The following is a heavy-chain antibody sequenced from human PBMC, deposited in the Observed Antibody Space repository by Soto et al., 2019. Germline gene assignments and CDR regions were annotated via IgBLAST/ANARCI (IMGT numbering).Heavy chain of an antibody. CDR3: ARDRGSGYYIDAFDI. Sequence: GGSLRLSCAASGFTFSSYEMNWVRQAPGKGLEWVSYISSSGSTIYYADSVKGRFTISRDNAKNSLYLQMNSLRAEDTAVYYCARDRGSGYYIDAFDIWGQGTMVTVSS. D-gene: IGHD3-22*01. V-gene: IGHV3-48*03. J-gene: IGHJ3*02. CDR1: GFTFSSYE. CDR2: ISSSGSTI.